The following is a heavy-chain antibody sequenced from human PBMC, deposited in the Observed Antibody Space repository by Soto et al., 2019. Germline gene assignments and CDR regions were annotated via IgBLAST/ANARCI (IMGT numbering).Heavy chain of an antibody. CDR1: GFTFSRYG. J-gene: IGHJ4*02. CDR2: IWYDGSNK. D-gene: IGHD2-21*02. Sequence: VQLVEAGGGVVQPGRSLRLSCEGYGFTFSRYGIQWVRQAPGKGLEWVALIWYDGSNKYYADSVKGRFTVSRDNSKDTVYLEKNSLSAEDTGVYYWARGGADCSIDYWGQGILVTVSS. V-gene: IGHV3-33*01. CDR3: ARGGADCSIDY.